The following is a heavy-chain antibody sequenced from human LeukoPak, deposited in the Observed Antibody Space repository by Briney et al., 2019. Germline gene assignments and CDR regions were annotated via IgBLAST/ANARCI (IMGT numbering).Heavy chain of an antibody. D-gene: IGHD4-17*01. J-gene: IGHJ4*02. CDR3: ARLQISTVTKVFDY. V-gene: IGHV5-10-1*01. CDR2: IDPSDSYT. Sequence: KSGESLKISCKGSGYSFTSYWISWVRQMSRKGLEWMGRIDPSDSYTNYSPSFQGHVTISADKSISTAYLQWSSLKASDTAMYYCARLQISTVTKVFDYWGQGTLVTVSS. CDR1: GYSFTSYW.